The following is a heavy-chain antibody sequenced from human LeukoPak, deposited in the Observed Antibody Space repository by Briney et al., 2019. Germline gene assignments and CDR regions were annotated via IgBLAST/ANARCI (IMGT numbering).Heavy chain of an antibody. J-gene: IGHJ4*02. V-gene: IGHV3-53*01. CDR3: ARHYPGYNSGWYYFDY. CDR2: IYSGGST. CDR1: GFTPSSNY. D-gene: IGHD6-19*01. Sequence: GGSLRLSCAASGFTPSSNYMSWVRQAPGKGLEWVSVIYSGGSTYYADSVKGRVTIPRDNSKNTMYIQMNSLRAEHTDVYYCARHYPGYNSGWYYFDYWGQGTLVTVSS.